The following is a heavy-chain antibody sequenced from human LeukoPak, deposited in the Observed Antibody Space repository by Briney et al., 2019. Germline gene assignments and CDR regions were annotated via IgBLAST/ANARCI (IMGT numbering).Heavy chain of an antibody. CDR2: IKQDGSEK. D-gene: IGHD2-15*01. Sequence: GGSLRLSCAASGSTFSSYWMSWVRQAPGKGLEWVANIKQDGSEKYYVDSVKGRFTISRDNAKNSLYLQMNSLRAEDTAVYYCARDQGGYCSYWGQGTLVTVSS. CDR3: ARDQGGYCSY. CDR1: GSTFSSYW. J-gene: IGHJ4*02. V-gene: IGHV3-7*01.